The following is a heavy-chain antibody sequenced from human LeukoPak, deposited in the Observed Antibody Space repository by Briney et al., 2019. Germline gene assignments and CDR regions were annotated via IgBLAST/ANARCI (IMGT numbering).Heavy chain of an antibody. J-gene: IGHJ4*02. CDR2: IYYSGST. Sequence: PSETLSLTCTVSGGSISSGDYYWSWIRQPPGKGLEWIGCIYYSGSTYYNPSLKSRVTISVDTSKNQFSLKLSSVTAADTAVYYCARVRKIFGVVIISDFDYWGQGTLVTVSS. D-gene: IGHD3-3*01. CDR3: ARVRKIFGVVIISDFDY. V-gene: IGHV4-30-4*01. CDR1: GGSISSGDYY.